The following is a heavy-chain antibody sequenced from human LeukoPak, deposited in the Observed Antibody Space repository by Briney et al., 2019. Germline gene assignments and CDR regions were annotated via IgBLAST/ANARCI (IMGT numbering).Heavy chain of an antibody. V-gene: IGHV3-30*02. CDR1: GFTFSSYG. CDR2: IRYDGSIK. Sequence: GGSLRLSCAASGFTFSSYGMHWVRQAPGKGLEWVAFIRYDGSIKYYADSVKGRFTISRDNSKNTLYLQMNSLRAEDTAVYYCARVVLQWLVYFDYWGQGTLVTVSS. J-gene: IGHJ4*02. D-gene: IGHD6-19*01. CDR3: ARVVLQWLVYFDY.